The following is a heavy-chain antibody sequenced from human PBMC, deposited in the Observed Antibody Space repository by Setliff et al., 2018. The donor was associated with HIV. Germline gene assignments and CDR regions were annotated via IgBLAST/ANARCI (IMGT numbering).Heavy chain of an antibody. CDR3: ARGLDY. J-gene: IGHJ4*02. V-gene: IGHV3-20*04. CDR1: GFTFDDHA. Sequence: GGSLRLSCAASGFTFDDHAMHWVRQAPGKGLEWVSGINWNGGSTGYADSVKGRFTISRDNADNSLYLQMNSLRADDTAVYFCARGLDYWGQGTLVTVSS. CDR2: INWNGGST.